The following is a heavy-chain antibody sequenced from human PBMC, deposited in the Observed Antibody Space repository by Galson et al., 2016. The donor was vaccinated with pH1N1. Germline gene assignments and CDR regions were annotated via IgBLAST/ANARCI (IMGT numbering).Heavy chain of an antibody. V-gene: IGHV1-46*03. CDR1: GYTFTRYY. D-gene: IGHD3-10*01. J-gene: IGHJ4*02. CDR2: INPSGGTT. Sequence: SVMVSCKASGYTFTRYYMHWVRQAPGQGLEWMGIINPSGGTTVDAEKFQGRVTMTSDTSTSKAYMDLRNMSSEDTAVYYCARWRSISGVTGFDLWGQGTLVTVSS. CDR3: ARWRSISGVTGFDL.